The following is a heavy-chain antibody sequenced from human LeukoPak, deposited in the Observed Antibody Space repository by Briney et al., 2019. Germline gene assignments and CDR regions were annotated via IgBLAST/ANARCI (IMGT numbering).Heavy chain of an antibody. CDR1: GGSFSGYY. Sequence: SSETLSLTCAVYGGSFSGYYWSWIRQPAGKGLEWIGRIYTSGSTNYNPSLKSRVTMSVDTSKNQFSLKLSSVTAADTAVHYCARDSDLGGSYYQGLSNWFDPWGQGTLVTVSS. V-gene: IGHV4-4*07. CDR3: ARDSDLGGSYYQGLSNWFDP. CDR2: IYTSGST. J-gene: IGHJ5*02. D-gene: IGHD1-26*01.